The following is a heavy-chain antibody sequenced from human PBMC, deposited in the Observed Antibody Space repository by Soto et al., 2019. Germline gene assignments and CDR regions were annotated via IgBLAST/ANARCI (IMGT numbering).Heavy chain of an antibody. J-gene: IGHJ4*02. CDR1: GFTFGDYA. Sequence: GSLRLSCTTSGFTFGDYALSWVRQAPGKGLEWVGFIRRNAYGGTTDYAASVKGRFTISRDDSKSIAYLQMNSLRTEDTALYYCTRASSLDFDFWGQGTLVTVSS. CDR3: TRASSLDFDF. V-gene: IGHV3-49*04. D-gene: IGHD3-16*01. CDR2: IRRNAYGGTT.